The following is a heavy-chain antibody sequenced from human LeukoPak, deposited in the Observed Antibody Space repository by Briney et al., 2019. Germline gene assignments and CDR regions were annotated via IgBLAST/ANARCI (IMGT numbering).Heavy chain of an antibody. V-gene: IGHV4-34*01. CDR2: IDHSGST. CDR3: ARVQVGQWLVPDH. CDR1: SGSFSGYY. D-gene: IGHD6-19*01. J-gene: IGHJ4*02. Sequence: SETLSLTCAVYSGSFSGYYWSWIRQPPGTGLEWLGEIDHSGSTNCNPSLKSRVTISVDTSKNQFSLKLSSVTAADTAVYYCARVQVGQWLVPDHWGQGTLVTVSS.